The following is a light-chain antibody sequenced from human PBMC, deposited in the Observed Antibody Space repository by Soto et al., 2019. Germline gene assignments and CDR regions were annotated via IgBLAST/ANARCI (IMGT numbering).Light chain of an antibody. Sequence: DIQMTQSPSTLSSSLGDRVTITCRASQSISSWLAWYQQKPGKAPKLLIYKASSLESGVPSRFSGSGSGTEFTLTISSLKHDDFATYYCQHYNSYSETFGQGTKVDIK. J-gene: IGKJ1*01. CDR3: QHYNSYSET. CDR2: KAS. CDR1: QSISSW. V-gene: IGKV1-5*03.